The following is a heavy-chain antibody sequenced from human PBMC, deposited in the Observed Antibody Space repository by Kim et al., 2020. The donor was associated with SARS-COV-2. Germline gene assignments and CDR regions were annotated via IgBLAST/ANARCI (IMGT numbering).Heavy chain of an antibody. D-gene: IGHD3-22*01. V-gene: IGHV3-48*03. CDR3: ARGSGYLAY. Sequence: STIYSADSVKGRFTISTDSAKNSVFLQMNSLRAEDTALYYCARGSGYLAYWGQGALVTVSS. J-gene: IGHJ4*02. CDR2: STI.